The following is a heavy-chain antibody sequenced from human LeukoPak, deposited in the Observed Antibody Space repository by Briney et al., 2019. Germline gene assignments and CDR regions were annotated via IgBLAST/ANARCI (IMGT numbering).Heavy chain of an antibody. CDR1: GGSISSYY. Sequence: SETLSLTCTVSGGSISSYYWSWIRQPPGKGLEWIGYIYYSGSTNHNPSLKSRVTISVDTSKNQFSLKLSSVTAADTAVYYCARHGYYYYMDVWGKGTTVTVSS. J-gene: IGHJ6*03. V-gene: IGHV4-59*08. CDR3: ARHGYYYYMDV. CDR2: IYYSGST.